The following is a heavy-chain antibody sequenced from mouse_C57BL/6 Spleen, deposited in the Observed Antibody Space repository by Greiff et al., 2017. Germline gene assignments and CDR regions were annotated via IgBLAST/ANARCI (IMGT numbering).Heavy chain of an antibody. CDR3: ARLDDGYDGWFAY. J-gene: IGHJ3*01. D-gene: IGHD2-2*01. Sequence: QVQLQQPGAELVKPGASVKMSCKASGYTFTSYWITWVKQRPGQGLEWIGDIYPGSGSTNYNEKFKSKATLTVDTSSSTAYMQLSSLTSEDSAVYYCARLDDGYDGWFAYWGQGTLVTVSA. V-gene: IGHV1-55*01. CDR2: IYPGSGST. CDR1: GYTFTSYW.